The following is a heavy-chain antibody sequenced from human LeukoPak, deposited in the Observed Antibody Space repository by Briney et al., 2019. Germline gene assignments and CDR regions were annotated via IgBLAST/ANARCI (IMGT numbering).Heavy chain of an antibody. D-gene: IGHD4-23*01. CDR1: GFTVSSNY. V-gene: IGHV3-66*01. CDR3: ARGYGGYYFDY. CDR2: FYSGGNT. J-gene: IGHJ4*02. Sequence: GGSLRLSCAASGFTVSSNYMSWVRQAPGKGLEWVSVFYSGGNTDYADSVKGRFTISRDNSKNTLYLQMNSLRAEDTAVYYCARGYGGYYFDYCGQGTLVTVSS.